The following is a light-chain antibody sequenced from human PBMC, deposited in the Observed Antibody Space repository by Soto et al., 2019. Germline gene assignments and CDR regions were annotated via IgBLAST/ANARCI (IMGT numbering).Light chain of an antibody. Sequence: EIVMTQSPATLSVSPGERATLSCRASQSVSSNLACYQQKPGHDPSRLINCASTTATAIPPRCSGSGSWTEFTLTISSLQSEDVLVDYCQQYNSWPPWTFGQGTKVEIK. CDR3: QQYNSWPPWT. CDR2: CAS. CDR1: QSVSSN. J-gene: IGKJ1*01. V-gene: IGKV3-15*01.